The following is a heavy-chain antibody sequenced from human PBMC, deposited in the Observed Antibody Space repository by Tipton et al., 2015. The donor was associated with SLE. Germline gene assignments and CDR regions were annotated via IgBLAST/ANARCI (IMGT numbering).Heavy chain of an antibody. D-gene: IGHD1-7*01. V-gene: IGHV4-31*03. Sequence: LSCTVSGGSISSGGYYWTWIRQLPGKGLEWIGYIYYSGNTYYNPSLGSRLTISVDTSKDQFSLRLTSVTAADTAVYYCARATDWNLSPDVWAKGPRSPSPQ. CDR1: GGSISSGGYY. J-gene: IGHJ6*04. CDR2: IYYSGNT. CDR3: ARATDWNLSPDV.